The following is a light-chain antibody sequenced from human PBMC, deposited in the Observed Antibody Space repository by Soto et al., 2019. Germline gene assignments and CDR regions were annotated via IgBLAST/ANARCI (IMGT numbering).Light chain of an antibody. J-gene: IGKJ3*01. Sequence: EIVLTQSPGTLSLSPGERATLSCRASQSVSSSYLAWYQQKPGQAPRLLIYGASSRATGIPDRFSGSGSGKDFPLTISRRELEDFAVYYCQNYGGSLRFTFGPGTKVDFK. CDR3: QNYGGSLRFT. CDR1: QSVSSSY. V-gene: IGKV3-20*01. CDR2: GAS.